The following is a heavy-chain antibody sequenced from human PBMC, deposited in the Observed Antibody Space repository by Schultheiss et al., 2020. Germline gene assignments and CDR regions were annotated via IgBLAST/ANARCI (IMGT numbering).Heavy chain of an antibody. CDR1: GYTLTELS. D-gene: IGHD5-24*01. J-gene: IGHJ4*02. V-gene: IGHV1-69*04. CDR3: ARDQGRGDGYNYPNDY. CDR2: IIPILGIA. Sequence: SVKVSCKVSGYTLTELSMHWVRQAPGKGLEWMGRIIPILGIANYAQKFQGIVTITADKSTSTAYMELSRLRSDDTAVYYCARDQGRGDGYNYPNDYWGQGTLVTVSA.